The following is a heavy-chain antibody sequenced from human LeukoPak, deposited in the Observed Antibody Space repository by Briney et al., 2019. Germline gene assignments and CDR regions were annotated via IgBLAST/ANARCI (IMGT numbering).Heavy chain of an antibody. CDR2: ISSSTIYT. CDR3: GRGASGSNDFDF. Sequence: GGSLRLSCAASGFTFRDYYMNWIRQAPGKGLEWVSYISSSTIYTNYADSVKGRFTISRDNAKNSVYLQMNSLGAEDTAVYYCGRGASGSNDFDFWGQGTLVTVSS. D-gene: IGHD5-12*01. CDR1: GFTFRDYY. V-gene: IGHV3-11*05. J-gene: IGHJ4*02.